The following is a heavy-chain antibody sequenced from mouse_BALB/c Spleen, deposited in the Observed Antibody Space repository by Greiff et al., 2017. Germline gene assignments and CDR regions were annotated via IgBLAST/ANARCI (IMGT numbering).Heavy chain of an antibody. CDR2: SRNKANDYTT. J-gene: IGHJ1*01. Sequence: EVKLMESGGGLVQPGGSLRLSCATPGFTFSDFYMEWVRQPPGKRLEWIAASRNKANDYTTEYSASVKGRFIVSRDTSQSILYLQMNALRAEDTAIYYCARDAGTDWYFDVWGAGTTVTVSS. V-gene: IGHV7-1*02. CDR1: GFTFSDFY. D-gene: IGHD4-1*01. CDR3: ARDAGTDWYFDV.